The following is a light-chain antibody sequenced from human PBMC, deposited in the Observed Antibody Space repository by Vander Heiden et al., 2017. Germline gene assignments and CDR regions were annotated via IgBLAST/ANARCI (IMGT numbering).Light chain of an antibody. J-gene: IGKJ4*01. V-gene: IGKV3-20*01. Sequence: EIVLTQSPGTLSLSPGERGTLSCRASQSVSSSYLAWYQQKPSQPPRLLIYGASSRATGIPDRFSGSGSGTDFTLTISRLEPEDFAVYYCQQYGSSPLTFGGGTKVEIK. CDR2: GAS. CDR3: QQYGSSPLT. CDR1: QSVSSSY.